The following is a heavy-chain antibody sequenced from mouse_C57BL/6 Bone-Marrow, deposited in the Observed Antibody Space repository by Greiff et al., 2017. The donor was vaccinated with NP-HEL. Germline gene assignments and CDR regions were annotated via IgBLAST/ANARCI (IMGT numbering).Heavy chain of an antibody. CDR2: INPGSGGT. CDR1: GYAFTNYL. J-gene: IGHJ1*03. CDR3: ARENWDYFDV. Sequence: QVQLQQSGAELVRPGTSVKVSCKASGYAFTNYLLEWVKQRPGQGLEWIGVINPGSGGTNYNEKFKGKATLTADKSSSTAYMQLSSLTSEDSAVYFCARENWDYFDVWGTGTTVTVSS. D-gene: IGHD4-1*01. V-gene: IGHV1-54*01.